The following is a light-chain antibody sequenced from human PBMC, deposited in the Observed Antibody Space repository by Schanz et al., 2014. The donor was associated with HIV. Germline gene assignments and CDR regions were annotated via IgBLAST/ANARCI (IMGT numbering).Light chain of an antibody. V-gene: IGLV2-14*02. CDR3: IAYTSDTVL. J-gene: IGLJ2*01. CDR2: DAT. Sequence: QSALTQPASVSGSPGQSITISCTGTSSDVGSYNLVSWYQQHPDRAPKLLIFDATNRPSGISPRFSGSKSGVTASLTISGLQPEDEADYYCIAYTSDTVLFGGGTKLTVL. CDR1: SSDVGSYNL.